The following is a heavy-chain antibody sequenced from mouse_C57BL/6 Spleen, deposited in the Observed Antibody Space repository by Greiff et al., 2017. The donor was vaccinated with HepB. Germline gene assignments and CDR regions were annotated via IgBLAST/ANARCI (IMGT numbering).Heavy chain of an antibody. CDR3: TVYEYGWFAY. CDR2: IRLKSDNYAT. Sequence: EVMLVESGGGLVQPGGSMKLSCVASGFTFSNYWMNWVRQSPEKGLEWVAQIRLKSDNYATHYAESVKGRFTISRDDSKSSVYLQMNNLRAEDAGIYYCTVYEYGWFAYWGQGTLVTVSA. CDR1: GFTFSNYW. J-gene: IGHJ3*01. D-gene: IGHD2-4*01. V-gene: IGHV6-3*01.